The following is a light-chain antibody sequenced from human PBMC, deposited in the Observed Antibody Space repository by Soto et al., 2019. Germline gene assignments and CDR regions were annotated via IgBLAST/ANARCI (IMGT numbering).Light chain of an antibody. V-gene: IGKV3-20*01. CDR2: GAF. CDR1: QSVNSDY. CDR3: QNYGTPTWT. J-gene: IGKJ1*01. Sequence: EIVLTQSPGTLSLSPGERATLSCRVSQSVNSDYLAWYRHKPGQAPRLLIYGAFRRATGIPDSFSGSGSGTDFTLTISRLEPEDFAVYYCQNYGTPTWTFGQGTKVDIK.